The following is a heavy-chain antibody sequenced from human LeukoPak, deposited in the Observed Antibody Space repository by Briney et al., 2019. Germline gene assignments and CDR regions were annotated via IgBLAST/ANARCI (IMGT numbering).Heavy chain of an antibody. CDR2: IGTAGDT. V-gene: IGHV3-13*01. Sequence: GGSLRLSCAASGFTFSNYDMHWVRQTPGKGLDWVSAIGTAGDTFYPGSVKGRFTVSRENAKNSLYLQMNSLRAGDTAVYFCARGTGYGSSWFSPYWYFDLWGRGTLVTVSS. J-gene: IGHJ2*01. CDR1: GFTFSNYD. D-gene: IGHD6-13*01. CDR3: ARGTGYGSSWFSPYWYFDL.